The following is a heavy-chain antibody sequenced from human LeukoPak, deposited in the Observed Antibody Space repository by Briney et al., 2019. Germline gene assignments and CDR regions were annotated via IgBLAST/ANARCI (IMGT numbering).Heavy chain of an antibody. D-gene: IGHD2-2*01. CDR1: GDSVSSNSVT. CDR2: TYYRSTWYN. J-gene: IGHJ5*02. CDR3: ARRLTQYDCFDP. Sequence: SQTLSLTCAISGDSVSSNSVTWNWIRQSPSRGLEWLGRTYYRSTWYNDYAVSVRGRITVNPDTSKNQFFLHLNSVTPEDMAVYYCARRLTQYDCFDPWGQGILVTVSS. V-gene: IGHV6-1*01.